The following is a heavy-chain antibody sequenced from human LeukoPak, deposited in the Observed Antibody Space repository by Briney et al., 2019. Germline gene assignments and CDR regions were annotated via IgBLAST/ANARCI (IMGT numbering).Heavy chain of an antibody. Sequence: GGSLRLSCAASGFTFDDYAMHWVRQAPGKGLEWVSGISWSSGSICYADSVKGRFTISRDNAKNSLYLQMNSLRAEDTALYYCAIGGQWLGDLKFDYWGQGTLVTASS. CDR3: AIGGQWLGDLKFDY. V-gene: IGHV3-9*01. CDR2: ISWSSGSI. D-gene: IGHD6-19*01. J-gene: IGHJ4*02. CDR1: GFTFDDYA.